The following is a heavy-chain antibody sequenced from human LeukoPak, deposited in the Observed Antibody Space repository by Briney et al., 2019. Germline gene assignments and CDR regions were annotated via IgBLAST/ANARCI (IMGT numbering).Heavy chain of an antibody. CDR2: MNPNSGNT. CDR3: ARDAPFRTSHFDY. D-gene: IGHD2/OR15-2a*01. CDR1: GYTFTSYD. V-gene: IGHV1-8*01. J-gene: IGHJ4*02. Sequence: ASVKVSCKASGYTFTSYDINWVRQATGQGLEWMGWMNPNSGNTGYAQKLQGRVTMTTDTSTSTAYMELRSLRSDDTAVYYCARDAPFRTSHFDYWGQGTLVTVSS.